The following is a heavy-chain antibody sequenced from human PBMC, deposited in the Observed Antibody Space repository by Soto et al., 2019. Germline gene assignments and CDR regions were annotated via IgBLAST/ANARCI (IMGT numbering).Heavy chain of an antibody. V-gene: IGHV1-69*01. J-gene: IGHJ5*02. D-gene: IGHD6-6*01. Sequence: QVQLVQSGAEVKKPGSSVKVSCTASGGTFSSYAISWVRQAPGQGLEWMGGIIPIFGTANYAQKFQGIVTITADESTSTAYMELSSLRSEDTAVYYCASDPSGEAARPYNWFDPWGQGTLVTVSS. CDR3: ASDPSGEAARPYNWFDP. CDR1: GGTFSSYA. CDR2: IIPIFGTA.